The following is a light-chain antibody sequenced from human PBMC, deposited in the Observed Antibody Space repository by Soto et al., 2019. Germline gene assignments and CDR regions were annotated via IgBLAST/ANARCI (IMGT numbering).Light chain of an antibody. J-gene: IGKJ1*01. CDR3: QQYRDLPQT. V-gene: IGKV3-20*01. Sequence: EIVLTQSPGTLSLSPGERATLSCRASQSVRSNYLAWYQQKPGQAPRLLIYNSSTRATGIPDRFSGSGSGIYFTLTNSRLEPEDFALYYCQQYRDLPQTFGQGTQVEIK. CDR2: NSS. CDR1: QSVRSNY.